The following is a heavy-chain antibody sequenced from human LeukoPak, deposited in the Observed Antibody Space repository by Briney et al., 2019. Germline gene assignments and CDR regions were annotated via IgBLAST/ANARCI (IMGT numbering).Heavy chain of an antibody. V-gene: IGHV1-69*13. J-gene: IGHJ4*02. CDR3: ASRGAAAANYFDY. D-gene: IGHD6-13*01. CDR1: GGTFSSYA. CDR2: IIPIFGTA. Sequence: SVKLSCTASGGTFSSYAISWVRQAPGQGLEWMGGIIPIFGTANYAQKFQGRITITEDESTNTAHMELSRLRSEDTAVYYCASRGAAAANYFDYWGQGTLVTVSS.